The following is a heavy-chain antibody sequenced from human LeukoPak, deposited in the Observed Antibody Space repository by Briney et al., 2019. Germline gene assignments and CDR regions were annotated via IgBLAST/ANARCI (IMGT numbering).Heavy chain of an antibody. V-gene: IGHV3-74*01. J-gene: IGHJ4*02. D-gene: IGHD3-10*01. CDR3: TREGAYDSGTYGAGDY. CDR2: LNTGGNST. CDR1: GFNFSNYW. Sequence: GSLRLSFTASGFNFSNYWMHWVRQAPGKGLVWVSRLNTGGNSTIYADSVKGRFIISRDNAKSTLYLQMNSLRADDTGVYYCTREGAYDSGTYGAGDYWGQGTLVTVSS.